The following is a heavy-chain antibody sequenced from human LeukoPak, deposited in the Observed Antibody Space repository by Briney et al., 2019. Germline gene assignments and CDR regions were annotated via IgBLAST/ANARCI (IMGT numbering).Heavy chain of an antibody. V-gene: IGHV4-34*01. CDR1: GGSFSGYY. CDR2: NNHSGST. Sequence: SETLSLTCTVYGGSFSGYYWSWIRQPPGKGLEWIGENNHSGSTNYNPSLKSRVTISVDTSKNQFSLKLSSVTAADTAVYYCARLSGYYYGGTWFDPWGQGTLVTVSS. CDR3: ARLSGYYYGGTWFDP. D-gene: IGHD3-22*01. J-gene: IGHJ5*02.